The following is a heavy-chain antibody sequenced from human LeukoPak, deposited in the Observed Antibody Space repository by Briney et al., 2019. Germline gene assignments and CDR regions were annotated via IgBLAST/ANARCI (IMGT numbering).Heavy chain of an antibody. CDR1: GGSISSSDW. CDR3: ARDLISGYRGNRFDP. D-gene: IGHD3-22*01. Sequence: PSETLSLTCAVSGGSISSSDWWSWVRQPPGKGLEWVGEIYHSGSTNYNPSLKSRVTISVDTSKNQFSLKLSSVTAADTAVYYCARDLISGYRGNRFDPWGQGTLVTVSS. J-gene: IGHJ5*02. V-gene: IGHV4-4*02. CDR2: IYHSGST.